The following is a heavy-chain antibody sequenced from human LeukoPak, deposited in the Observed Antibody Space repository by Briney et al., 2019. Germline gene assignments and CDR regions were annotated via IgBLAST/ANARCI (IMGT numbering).Heavy chain of an antibody. CDR2: ISGSGGST. J-gene: IGHJ4*02. V-gene: IGHV3-23*01. CDR3: AKDPSTTVTFFDY. CDR1: GFTFSDYY. Sequence: PGGSLRLSCAASGFTFSDYYMSWIRQAPGKGLEWVSAISGSGGSTYYADSVKGRFTISRDNSKNTLYLQMNSLRAEDTAVYYCAKDPSTTVTFFDYWGQGTLVTVSS. D-gene: IGHD4-17*01.